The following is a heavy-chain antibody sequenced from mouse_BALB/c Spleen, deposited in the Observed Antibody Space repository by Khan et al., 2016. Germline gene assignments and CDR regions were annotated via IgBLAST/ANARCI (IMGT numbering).Heavy chain of an antibody. CDR2: INPDSYTI. CDR3: ARAGYYGYLAY. D-gene: IGHD1-1*01. CDR1: GFDFSRYW. V-gene: IGHV4-1*02. J-gene: IGHJ3*01. Sequence: EVRLLESGGGLVHPGGSLKLSCAASGFDFSRYWMSWVRQAPGKGLEWIGEINPDSYTINYTPSLKDKFIISRDNAKNTLYLQMSNVRSEDTAFYYCARAGYYGYLAYWGQGTLVTVSA.